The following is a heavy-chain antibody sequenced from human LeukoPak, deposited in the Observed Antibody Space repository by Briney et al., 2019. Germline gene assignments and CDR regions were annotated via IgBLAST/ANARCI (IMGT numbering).Heavy chain of an antibody. CDR3: ARGPFYYDILTGYPTRYYGIDV. D-gene: IGHD3-9*01. V-gene: IGHV4-34*01. CDR2: INHSGST. CDR1: GGSFSGYY. J-gene: IGHJ6*02. Sequence: PSETLSLTCAVYGGSFSGYYWSWIRQPPGKGLEWIGEINHSGSTNYNPSLKSRVTISVDTSKNQFSLKLSSVTAADTAVYYCARGPFYYDILTGYPTRYYGIDVWGQGTTVTVSS.